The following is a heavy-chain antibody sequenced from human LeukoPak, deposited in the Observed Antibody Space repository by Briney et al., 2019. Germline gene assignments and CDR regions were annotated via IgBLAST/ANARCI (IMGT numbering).Heavy chain of an antibody. CDR3: AKISRSLARVSDY. CDR2: ITSSSSTI. Sequence: TGGSLRLSCAASGFTFATYTMNWVRQAPGKGLEWVSYITSSSSTIYYADSVKGRFTISRDNAKNSLYLQMNSLRAEDTAVYYCAKISRSLARVSDYWGQGTLVTVSS. CDR1: GFTFATYT. J-gene: IGHJ4*02. V-gene: IGHV3-48*01. D-gene: IGHD5-18*01.